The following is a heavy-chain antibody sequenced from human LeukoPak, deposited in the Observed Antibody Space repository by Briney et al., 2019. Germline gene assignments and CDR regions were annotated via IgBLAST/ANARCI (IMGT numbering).Heavy chain of an antibody. Sequence: GGSLRLSCAASGFTFSSYSMNWVRQAPGKGLEWVSYISSSSSTIYYADSVKGRFTISRDNAKNSLYLQMNSLRAEDTAVYYCAREWLSSGYYIDYWGQGTLVTVSS. CDR3: AREWLSSGYYIDY. CDR1: GFTFSSYS. J-gene: IGHJ4*02. CDR2: ISSSSSTI. V-gene: IGHV3-48*04. D-gene: IGHD3-22*01.